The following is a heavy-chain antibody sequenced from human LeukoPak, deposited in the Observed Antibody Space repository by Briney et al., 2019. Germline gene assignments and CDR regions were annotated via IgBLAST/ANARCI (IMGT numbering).Heavy chain of an antibody. CDR3: ARGQRRLPMLLGVGPQIWFDP. CDR1: GGSISSSNW. CDR2: IYHSGST. J-gene: IGHJ5*02. V-gene: IGHV4-4*02. D-gene: IGHD3-10*01. Sequence: SGTLSLTCDVSGGSISSSNWWSWVRQPPGKGLEWIGEIYHSGSTNYNPSLKSRVTISVDKSKNQFSLKLSSVTAADTAVYYCARGQRRLPMLLGVGPQIWFDPWGQGTLVTVSS.